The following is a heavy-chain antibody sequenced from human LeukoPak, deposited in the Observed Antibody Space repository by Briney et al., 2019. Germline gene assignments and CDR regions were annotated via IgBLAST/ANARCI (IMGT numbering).Heavy chain of an antibody. Sequence: SETLSLTCAVYGGSFSGYYWSWIRQPPGKGLEWIGHIYYSGSTNYNPSLKSRVTISVDTSKNQFSLKLSSVTAADTAVYYCARDRGWSYGDYYYGMDVWGQGTTVTVSS. CDR2: IYYSGST. CDR3: ARDRGWSYGDYYYGMDV. D-gene: IGHD6-19*01. CDR1: GGSFSGYY. V-gene: IGHV4-59*01. J-gene: IGHJ6*02.